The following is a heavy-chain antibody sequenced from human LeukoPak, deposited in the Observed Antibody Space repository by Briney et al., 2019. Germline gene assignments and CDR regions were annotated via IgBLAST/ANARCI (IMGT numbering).Heavy chain of an antibody. CDR2: INHSGST. J-gene: IGHJ4*02. D-gene: IGHD6-13*01. V-gene: IGHV4-34*01. CDR1: GGSFSGYY. Sequence: SETLSLTCAVYGGSFSGYYWSWIRQPPGKGLEWIGEINHSGSTSYNPSLKSRVTISVDTSKNQSSLKLSSVTAADTAVYYCARDRRIAAAGPPIDYWGQGTLVTVSS. CDR3: ARDRRIAAAGPPIDY.